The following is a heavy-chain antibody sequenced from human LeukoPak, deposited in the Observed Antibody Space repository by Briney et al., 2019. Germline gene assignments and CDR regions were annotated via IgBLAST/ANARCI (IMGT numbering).Heavy chain of an antibody. V-gene: IGHV3-30*14. J-gene: IGHJ4*02. Sequence: PGGSLRLSCAASGFTFSSYAMHWVRQAPGKGLEWVAVISYDGSNKYYADSVKGRFTISRDNSKNTLYLQMNSLRAEDTAVYYCAKDMGRDFWSGYSAPDYWGQGTLVTVSS. D-gene: IGHD3-3*01. CDR3: AKDMGRDFWSGYSAPDY. CDR2: ISYDGSNK. CDR1: GFTFSSYA.